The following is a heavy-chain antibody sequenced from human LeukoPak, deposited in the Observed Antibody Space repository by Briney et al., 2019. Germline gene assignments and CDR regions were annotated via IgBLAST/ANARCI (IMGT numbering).Heavy chain of an antibody. J-gene: IGHJ4*02. CDR3: AKNLALTGEFDS. V-gene: IGHV1-2*02. Sequence: ASVKVSCKASGYTFTSYGISWVRQAPGQGLEWMGWINPNSGGTNYAQKFQGRVTMTRDTSISTAYMELSRLRSDDTAVYYCAKNLALTGEFDSWGQGTLVTVSS. CDR1: GYTFTSYG. CDR2: INPNSGGT. D-gene: IGHD7-27*01.